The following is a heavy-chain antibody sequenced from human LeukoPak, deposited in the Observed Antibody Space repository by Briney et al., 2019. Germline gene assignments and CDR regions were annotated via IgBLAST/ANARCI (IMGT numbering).Heavy chain of an antibody. D-gene: IGHD4-17*01. CDR1: GYTFTTYY. CDR3: TRGDYEERFDY. CDR2: FNPSGGST. Sequence: AVVKISCKASGYTFTTYYIHWVLQAPGQGLEWVGIFNPSGGSTNYAQKFQDRVTMTRDTSTSTVYMELSSLRSEDTAVYYCTRGDYEERFDYWGQGTLVTVSS. J-gene: IGHJ4*02. V-gene: IGHV1-46*03.